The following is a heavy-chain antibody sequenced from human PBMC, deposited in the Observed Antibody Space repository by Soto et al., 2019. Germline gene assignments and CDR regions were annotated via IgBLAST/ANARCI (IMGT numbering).Heavy chain of an antibody. Sequence: GVSLRLSCAASGFTFSSYGMHWVRQAPGKGLEWVAVIWYDGSNKYYADSVKGRFTISRDNSKNTLYLQMNSLRAEDTAVYYCARELDCSSTSCLVRHYYYGMDVWGQGTTVTVSS. CDR1: GFTFSSYG. J-gene: IGHJ6*02. D-gene: IGHD2-2*01. CDR3: ARELDCSSTSCLVRHYYYGMDV. V-gene: IGHV3-33*01. CDR2: IWYDGSNK.